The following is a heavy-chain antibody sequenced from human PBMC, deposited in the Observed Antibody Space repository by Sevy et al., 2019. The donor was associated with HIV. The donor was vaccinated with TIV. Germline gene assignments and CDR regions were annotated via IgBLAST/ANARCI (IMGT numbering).Heavy chain of an antibody. CDR3: AREGPQYSSGWYDY. D-gene: IGHD6-19*01. CDR2: IYTSGST. CDR1: GGSISSYY. Sequence: SETLSLTCTVSGGSISSYYWSWIRQPAGKGLEWIGRIYTSGSTNYNPSLKSRVTLSVDTSKNQFSLKLGSVTAADTAVYYCAREGPQYSSGWYDYWGQGTLVTVSS. V-gene: IGHV4-4*07. J-gene: IGHJ4*02.